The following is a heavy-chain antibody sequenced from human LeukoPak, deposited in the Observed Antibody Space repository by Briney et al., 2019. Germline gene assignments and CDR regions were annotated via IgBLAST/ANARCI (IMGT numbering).Heavy chain of an antibody. CDR2: IYYSGST. J-gene: IGHJ4*02. D-gene: IGHD3-3*01. V-gene: IGHV4-61*08. Sequence: PSETLSLTCTVSGGSISSGDYYWSWIRQPPGKGLEWIGYIYYSGSTNYNPSLKSRVTISVDTSKNQFSLKLSSVTAADTAVYYCAKSGYYMYSCFDYWGQGTLVTVSS. CDR1: GGSISSGDYY. CDR3: AKSGYYMYSCFDY.